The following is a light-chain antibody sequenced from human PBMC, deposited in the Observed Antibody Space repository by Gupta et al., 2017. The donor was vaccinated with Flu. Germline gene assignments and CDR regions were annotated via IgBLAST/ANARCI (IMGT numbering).Light chain of an antibody. CDR2: GAS. CDR1: QSVSSSY. V-gene: IGKV3-20*01. CDR3: QQYGSSPYS. J-gene: IGKJ2*03. Sequence: GERATLSCRASQSVSSSYLAWYQQKPGQAPRLLIYGASSRATGIPDRFSGSGSGTDFTLTISRLEPEDFAVYYCQQYGSSPYSFGQGTKLEIK.